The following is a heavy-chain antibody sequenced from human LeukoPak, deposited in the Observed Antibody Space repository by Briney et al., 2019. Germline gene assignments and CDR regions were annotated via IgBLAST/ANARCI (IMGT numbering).Heavy chain of an antibody. CDR3: ARGGFLKVDY. J-gene: IGHJ4*02. CDR1: GGSSSGYY. Sequence: PSETLSLTCAVYGGSSSGYYWSWIRQPPGKGLEWIGEINHSGSTNYNPSLKSRVTISVDTSKNQFSLKLSSVTAADTAVYYCARGGFLKVDYWGQGTLVTVSS. D-gene: IGHD3-3*01. CDR2: INHSGST. V-gene: IGHV4-34*01.